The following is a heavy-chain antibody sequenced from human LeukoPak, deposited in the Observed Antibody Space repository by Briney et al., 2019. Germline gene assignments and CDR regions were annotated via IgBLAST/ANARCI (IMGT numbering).Heavy chain of an antibody. V-gene: IGHV1-2*02. J-gene: IGHJ4*02. CDR1: GYTFSGYY. Sequence: ASVKVSCKASGYTFSGYYIHWVRQAPGQGLEWMGWINPNSGETIYAQKFQGRVTMTEDTSTDTAYMELSSLRSEDTAVYYCATGVMVRGVTYYFDYWGQGTLVTVSS. D-gene: IGHD3-10*01. CDR2: INPNSGET. CDR3: ATGVMVRGVTYYFDY.